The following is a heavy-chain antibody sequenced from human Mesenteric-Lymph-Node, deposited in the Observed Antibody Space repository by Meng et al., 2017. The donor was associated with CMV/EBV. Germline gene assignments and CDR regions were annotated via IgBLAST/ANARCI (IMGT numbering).Heavy chain of an antibody. CDR2: ISWDGGST. V-gene: IGHV3-43*01. D-gene: IGHD2-2*01. J-gene: IGHJ5*02. CDR1: GFTFDDYT. Sequence: GGSLRLSCAASGFTFDDYTMHWVRQAPGKGLEWVSLISWDGGSTYYADSVKGRFTISRDNSKNTLYLQMNSLRAEDTAVYYCARGSCSSTSCLNWFDPWGQGTLVTVSS. CDR3: ARGSCSSTSCLNWFDP.